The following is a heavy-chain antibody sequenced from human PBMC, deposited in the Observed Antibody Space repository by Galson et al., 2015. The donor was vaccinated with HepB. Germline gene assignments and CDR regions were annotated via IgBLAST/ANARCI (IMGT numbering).Heavy chain of an antibody. D-gene: IGHD3-3*01. J-gene: IGHJ4*02. V-gene: IGHV1-46*01. CDR3: ARDALPNSSTIFEAATDSRTGFDY. CDR2: LNPSGGYT. CDR1: GYTFTNYF. Sequence: SVKVSCKASGYTFTNYFIHWVRQAPGQGLEWMGILNPSGGYTTYAQQFQGRVTMTRDPSTSTVYMELSGLTSEDTAVYYCARDALPNSSTIFEAATDSRTGFDYWGRGTLVTVSS.